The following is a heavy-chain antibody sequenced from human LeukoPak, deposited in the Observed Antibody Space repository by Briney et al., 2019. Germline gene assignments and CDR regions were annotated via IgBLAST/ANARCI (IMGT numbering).Heavy chain of an antibody. CDR3: AKDAFCTSTNCYASYFDY. V-gene: IGHV3-23*01. CDR1: GFTFSSYA. J-gene: IGHJ4*02. D-gene: IGHD2-2*01. CDR2: ISGSGGTT. Sequence: GGSLRLSCAASGFTFSSYAMSWVRQAPGKGLEWVSAISGSGGTTHYADSMKGRFTISRDRSKNTLYLQMHSLRAEDTAVYYCAKDAFCTSTNCYASYFDYWGQGTLVTVSS.